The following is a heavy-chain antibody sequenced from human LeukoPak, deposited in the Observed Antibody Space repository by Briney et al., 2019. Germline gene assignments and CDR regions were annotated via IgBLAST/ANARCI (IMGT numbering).Heavy chain of an antibody. CDR2: INPSGGST. J-gene: IGHJ5*02. D-gene: IGHD3-22*01. Sequence: GASVKVSCKASGYTFTSYYMHWVRQAPGQGLEWMGIINPSGGSTRYAQKFQGRVTMTRDTSTSTVYMELSSLRSEDTAVYYCARDHSSGYISRTNWFDPWGQGTLVTVSS. CDR3: ARDHSSGYISRTNWFDP. V-gene: IGHV1-46*01. CDR1: GYTFTSYY.